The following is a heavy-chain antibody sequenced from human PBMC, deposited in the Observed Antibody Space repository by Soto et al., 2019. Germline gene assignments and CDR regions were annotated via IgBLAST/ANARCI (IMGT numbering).Heavy chain of an antibody. V-gene: IGHV3-23*01. CDR2: ISGSGGST. CDR3: AKDYGDYLMKFDY. D-gene: IGHD4-17*01. CDR1: GFTFSSYA. Sequence: EVQLLESGGGLVQPGGSLRLSCAASGFTFSSYAMSWVRQAPGKGLEWVSAISGSGGSTYYADSVKGRFTISRDNSKNTLYLQMDSLRAEDTAVYYCAKDYGDYLMKFDYWGQGTLVTVSS. J-gene: IGHJ4*02.